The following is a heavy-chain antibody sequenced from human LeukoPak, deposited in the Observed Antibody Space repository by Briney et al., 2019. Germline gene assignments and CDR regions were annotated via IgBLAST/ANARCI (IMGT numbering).Heavy chain of an antibody. CDR2: FIPIFGAA. J-gene: IGHJ4*02. Sequence: GSSVKVSCKASGGTFSSYAISWVRQAPGQGLEWMGRFIPIFGAANYAQKFQGRVTITTDESTSTAYMELSSLRSEDTAVYYCARDSYYYDSSGYFGYWGQGTLVTVSS. D-gene: IGHD3-22*01. CDR3: ARDSYYYDSSGYFGY. CDR1: GGTFSSYA. V-gene: IGHV1-69*05.